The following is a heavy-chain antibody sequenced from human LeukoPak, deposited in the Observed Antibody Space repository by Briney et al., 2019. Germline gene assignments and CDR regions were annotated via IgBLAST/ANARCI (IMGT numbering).Heavy chain of an antibody. J-gene: IGHJ4*02. CDR2: ISGSGGST. Sequence: PGGSLRLSCAASGFTFSSYVMSWVRQAPGKGLEWVSAISGSGGSTYYADSVKGRFTISRDNSKNTLYLQMNSLRAEDTAVYYCAKSALVRGNPPLFDYWGQGTLVTVSS. CDR3: AKSALVRGNPPLFDY. CDR1: GFTFSSYV. V-gene: IGHV3-23*01. D-gene: IGHD3-10*01.